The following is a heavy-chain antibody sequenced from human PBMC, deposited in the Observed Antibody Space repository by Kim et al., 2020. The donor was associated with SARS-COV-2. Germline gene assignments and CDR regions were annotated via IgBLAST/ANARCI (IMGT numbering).Heavy chain of an antibody. CDR3: ARGSPSSRCAVCYYFPH. CDR1: GFTFSNFD. CDR2: ILYDGRNT. J-gene: IGHJ1*01. V-gene: IGHV3-30*03. Sequence: GGSLRLSCTASGFTFSNFDMLWVRQAPGKGLEWVAAILYDGRNTAYADSVRGRFTVTRDNSKNTRYLEMSSLRAEDTAVYYCARGSPSSRCAVCYYFPHWGQGTLVSVS. D-gene: IGHD2-2*01.